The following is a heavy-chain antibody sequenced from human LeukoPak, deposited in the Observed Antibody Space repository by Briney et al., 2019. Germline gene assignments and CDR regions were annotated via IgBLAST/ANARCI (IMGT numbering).Heavy chain of an antibody. Sequence: SGPTLVKPTQTLTLTCTFSGFSLSTSGVGVGWIRRPPGKALEWLALIYWNDDKRYSPSLKSRLTITKDTSKNQVVLTMTNMDPVDTATYYCAHLYCSGGSCYPWYFDYWGQGTLVTVSS. V-gene: IGHV2-5*01. CDR3: AHLYCSGGSCYPWYFDY. CDR1: GFSLSTSGVG. D-gene: IGHD2-15*01. J-gene: IGHJ4*02. CDR2: IYWNDDK.